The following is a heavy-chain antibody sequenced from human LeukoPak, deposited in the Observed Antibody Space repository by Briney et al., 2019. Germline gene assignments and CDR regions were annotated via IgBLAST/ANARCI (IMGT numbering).Heavy chain of an antibody. CDR3: ARGGIGYYYMDV. CDR1: GGSISSHY. J-gene: IGHJ6*03. CDR2: VYKSGRT. V-gene: IGHV4-59*11. Sequence: SETLSLTCIVSGGSISSHYYSWIRQPPGKGLEWIGFVYKSGRTYYSPSLKGRVTILLDTSRNQISLKLTSVIAADRAVYYWARGGIGYYYMDVWGNGTTVTVSS. D-gene: IGHD3-16*01.